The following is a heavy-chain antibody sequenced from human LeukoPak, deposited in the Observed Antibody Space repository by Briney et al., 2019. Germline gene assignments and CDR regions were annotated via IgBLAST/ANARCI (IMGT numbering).Heavy chain of an antibody. CDR3: AKESGGTYYYYMDV. D-gene: IGHD3-3*01. CDR1: GFTFEDFA. CDR2: INCNSRNI. V-gene: IGHV3-9*01. J-gene: IGHJ6*03. Sequence: GGALRLSCEGSGFTFEDFAMHWVRQAPGKGLEWGSCINCNSRNIGYADSVKGRFTISRDNAKNSLYLQMNRLRDEDTALYYCAKESGGTYYYYMDVWGKGTTVTVSS.